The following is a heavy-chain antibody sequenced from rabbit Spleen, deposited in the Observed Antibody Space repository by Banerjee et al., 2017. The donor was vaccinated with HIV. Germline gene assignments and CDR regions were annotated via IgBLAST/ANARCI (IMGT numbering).Heavy chain of an antibody. CDR3: ARTGVSGEHDYFQL. CDR2: IGTGSSST. Sequence: QSLEESGGDLVKPGGSLTLTCTASGFSFSSTYIMRWVRQAPGKGLEWIACIGTGSSSTWYASWAKGRFTISKTSSTVNLKMTSLTAADTATYLCARTGVSGEHDYFQLWGQGTLVTVS. CDR1: GFSFSSTYI. D-gene: IGHD1-1*01. J-gene: IGHJ4*01. V-gene: IGHV1S40*01.